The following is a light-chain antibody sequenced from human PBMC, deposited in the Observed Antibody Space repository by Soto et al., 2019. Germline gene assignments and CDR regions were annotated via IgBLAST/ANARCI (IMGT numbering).Light chain of an antibody. V-gene: IGKV1-5*03. CDR3: QQYNSYSPT. CDR1: QSISSW. CDR2: KAS. Sequence: DIQMTQSPSTLSASVGDRVTITCRASQSISSWLAWYQQKPGKAPKLLIYKASSLESGVPSRFSGSGSGTEFTLTISSLQPDDFATYYRQQYNSYSPTFGQGTKV. J-gene: IGKJ1*01.